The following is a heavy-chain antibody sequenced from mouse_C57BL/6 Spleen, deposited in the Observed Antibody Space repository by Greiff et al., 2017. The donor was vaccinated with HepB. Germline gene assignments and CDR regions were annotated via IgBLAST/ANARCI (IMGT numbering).Heavy chain of an antibody. D-gene: IGHD2-4*01. CDR3: ARGGLRQDYYAMDY. CDR1: GYAFSSYW. CDR2: IYPGDGDT. Sequence: VQLQQSGAELVKPGASVKISCKASGYAFSSYWMNWVKQRPGKGLEWIGQIYPGDGDTNYNGKFKGKATLTADKSSSTAYMQLSSLTSEDSAVYFCARGGLRQDYYAMDYWGQGTSVTVSS. V-gene: IGHV1-80*01. J-gene: IGHJ4*01.